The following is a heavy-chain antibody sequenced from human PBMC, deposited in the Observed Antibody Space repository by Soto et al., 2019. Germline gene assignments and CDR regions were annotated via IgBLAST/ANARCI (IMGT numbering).Heavy chain of an antibody. CDR2: ISSSSSTI. V-gene: IGHV3-48*02. Sequence: GGSLRLSCAASGFTFSSYSMNWVRQAPGKGLEWVSYISSSSSTIYYTDSVKGRFTISRDNAKNSLYLQMNSLSDEDTAVYYCAREEVVPAAIYYGMDVWGQGTTVTVSS. CDR1: GFTFSSYS. J-gene: IGHJ6*02. CDR3: AREEVVPAAIYYGMDV. D-gene: IGHD2-2*02.